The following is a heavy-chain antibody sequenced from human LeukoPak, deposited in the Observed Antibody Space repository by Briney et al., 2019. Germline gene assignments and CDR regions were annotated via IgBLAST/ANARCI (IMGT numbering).Heavy chain of an antibody. V-gene: IGHV1-24*01. J-gene: IGHJ3*02. CDR1: GYTLTELS. CDR3: ARDRSIVVVPHDAFDI. D-gene: IGHD2-2*01. CDR2: FDPEDGET. Sequence: ASVKVSCKVSGYTLTELSMHWVRQAPGKGLEWMGGFDPEDGETIYAQKFQGRVTMTEDTSTDTAYMELSSLRSDDTAVYYCARDRSIVVVPHDAFDIXXXXXMVTVSS.